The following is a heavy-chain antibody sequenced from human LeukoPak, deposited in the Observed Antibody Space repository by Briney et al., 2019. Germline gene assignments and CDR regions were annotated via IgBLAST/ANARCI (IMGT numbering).Heavy chain of an antibody. Sequence: ASVKVSCKTSGYTFTDYYMHWVRQAPGQGLEWMGWINPNSGVTSSAQKFQGRVTMARDTSIPTVYMAVGWRTCVDTPIYYCARADRLDGAPYLIGPWGKGTLVTVSP. J-gene: IGHJ5*02. D-gene: IGHD2-21*01. CDR3: ARADRLDGAPYLIGP. CDR2: INPNSGVT. CDR1: GYTFTDYY. V-gene: IGHV1-2*02.